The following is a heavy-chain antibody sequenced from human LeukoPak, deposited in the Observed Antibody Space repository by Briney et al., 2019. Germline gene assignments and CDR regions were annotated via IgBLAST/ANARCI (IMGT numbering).Heavy chain of an antibody. Sequence: ASVKVSCKASGYTFTSYAMNWVRQAPGQGLEWMGWINTYNGNTNYAQRLQGRVTMTTDTSTSTAYMELRGLRSDDTAIYYCARNSHGYGSGWQQFNFDYWGQGTLVTVS. CDR2: INTYNGNT. V-gene: IGHV1-18*01. CDR3: ARNSHGYGSGWQQFNFDY. D-gene: IGHD6-19*01. J-gene: IGHJ4*02. CDR1: GYTFTSYA.